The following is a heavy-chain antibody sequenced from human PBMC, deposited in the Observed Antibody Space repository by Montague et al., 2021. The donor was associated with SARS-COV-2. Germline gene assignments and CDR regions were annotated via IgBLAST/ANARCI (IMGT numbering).Heavy chain of an antibody. Sequence: SETLSLTCAVHGGSFSTYSWNWIRQPPGKGLEWIGEIHHGGSTNYNPSLKSRVTISADTSKNRFSLKLTSVAAAGTAVYYCARLGDGVVPSPILGVGPYYSYYYMDVWGKGTTVTVSS. V-gene: IGHV4-34*01. D-gene: IGHD3-10*01. CDR1: GGSFSTYS. CDR2: IHHGGST. J-gene: IGHJ6*03. CDR3: ARLGDGVVPSPILGVGPYYSYYYMDV.